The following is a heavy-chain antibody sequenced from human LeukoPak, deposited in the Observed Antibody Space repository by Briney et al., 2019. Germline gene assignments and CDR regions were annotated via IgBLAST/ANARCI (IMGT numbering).Heavy chain of an antibody. Sequence: GGSLRLSCAASGFTFSSYNMNWVRQAPGKGLEWVSSISSSSSYIYYADSVNGRFTISRDNAKSSLYLQMNSLRAEDTAVYYCARDKRGYYDSSGYYKYWGQGTLVTVSS. CDR1: GFTFSSYN. D-gene: IGHD3-22*01. CDR3: ARDKRGYYDSSGYYKY. V-gene: IGHV3-21*01. CDR2: ISSSSSYI. J-gene: IGHJ4*02.